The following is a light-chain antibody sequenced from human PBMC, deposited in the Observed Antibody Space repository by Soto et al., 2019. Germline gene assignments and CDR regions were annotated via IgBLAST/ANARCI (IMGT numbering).Light chain of an antibody. V-gene: IGKV3-20*01. CDR1: QSVSSSN. Sequence: EIVLTQSPGTLSLSPGERATLSCRASQSVSSSNLAWYQQKPGQGPRLLIYDAAARATGIPARFSGSGSGTDFALTISRLEPEDFAVYYCQQYGSSSWTFGQGTKVEIK. CDR3: QQYGSSSWT. J-gene: IGKJ1*01. CDR2: DAA.